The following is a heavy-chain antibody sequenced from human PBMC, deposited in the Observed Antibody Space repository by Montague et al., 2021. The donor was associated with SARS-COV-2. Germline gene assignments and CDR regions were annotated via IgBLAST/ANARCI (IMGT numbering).Heavy chain of an antibody. Sequence: SETLSLTCTVSGGSTSSYYWSWIRQPLGKGLEWIGCIYYSGSTNYNPSLKSRGTISVDTSKTQFSLKLNSGAAADTAVYYCARTIVVVSAAGRYFDLWGRGTLVTVSS. J-gene: IGHJ2*01. CDR2: IYYSGST. CDR3: ARTIVVVSAAGRYFDL. D-gene: IGHD2-2*01. CDR1: GGSTSSYY. V-gene: IGHV4-59*01.